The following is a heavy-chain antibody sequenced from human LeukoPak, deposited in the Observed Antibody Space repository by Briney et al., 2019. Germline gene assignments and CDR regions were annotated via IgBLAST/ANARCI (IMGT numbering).Heavy chain of an antibody. CDR1: GGIFSSYV. Sequence: CSSVKVSCKASGGIFSSYVFSWVRQAPGQGREWMGRINPIFGIANYAQKFQGRVTITADKSTSTAYMELSSLRSEDTAVYYCARDLQISDYDFWSGLYGVDVWGQGTTVTVSS. CDR2: INPIFGIA. V-gene: IGHV1-69*04. D-gene: IGHD3-3*01. CDR3: ARDLQISDYDFWSGLYGVDV. J-gene: IGHJ6*02.